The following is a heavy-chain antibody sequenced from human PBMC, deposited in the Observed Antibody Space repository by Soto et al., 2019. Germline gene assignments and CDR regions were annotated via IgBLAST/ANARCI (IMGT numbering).Heavy chain of an antibody. Sequence: GGSLRLSCAASGFTFSSYGMHWVRQAPGKGLEWVAVIWYDGSNKYYADSVKGRFTISRDNSKNTLYLQMNSLRAEDTAVYYCARGYDSSGYYYGMIDYWGQGTLVTVSS. CDR1: GFTFSSYG. D-gene: IGHD3-22*01. V-gene: IGHV3-33*01. CDR2: IWYDGSNK. J-gene: IGHJ4*02. CDR3: ARGYDSSGYYYGMIDY.